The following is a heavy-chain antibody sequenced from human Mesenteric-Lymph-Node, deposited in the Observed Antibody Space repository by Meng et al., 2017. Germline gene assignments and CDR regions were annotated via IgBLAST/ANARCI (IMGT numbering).Heavy chain of an antibody. V-gene: IGHV4-30-4*01. CDR1: GASMSSSDYD. Sequence: QSELQLSGPGVVMNTQARSLNGSCSGASMSSSDYDWSCMRQPPGQGLEWIGYIYDSGSTSYNPSIKRRVTILVNTSKNKFFLKLGSVTAADTAVYYCARGQSTYFDYWGQGTLVTVSS. D-gene: IGHD2-2*01. CDR3: ARGQSTYFDY. J-gene: IGHJ4*02. CDR2: IYDSGST.